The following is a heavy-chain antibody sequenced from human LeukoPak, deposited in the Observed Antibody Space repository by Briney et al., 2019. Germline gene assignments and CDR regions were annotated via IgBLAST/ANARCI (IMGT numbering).Heavy chain of an antibody. CDR2: MYPGDSDT. V-gene: IGHV5-51*01. CDR3: ARQGLGDCSSTSCHPYFDY. J-gene: IGHJ4*02. Sequence: GESLKISCKGSGYSFTSYWIGWVRQMPGKGLEWMGIMYPGDSDTRYSPSFQGRVTTSADKSISTASLQWSSLKASDTAIYYCARQGLGDCSSTSCHPYFDYWGQGTLVTVSS. D-gene: IGHD2-2*01. CDR1: GYSFTSYW.